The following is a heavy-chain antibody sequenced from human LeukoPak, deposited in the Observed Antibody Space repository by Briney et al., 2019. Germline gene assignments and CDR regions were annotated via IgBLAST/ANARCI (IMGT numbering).Heavy chain of an antibody. V-gene: IGHV5-51*01. CDR2: IYPGDSDT. Sequence: GESLKISCKGSGYNFSRNWIAWVRQMPGNGLEWMGIIYPGDSDTRYSPSLQGQVTISADKSISTAYLQWSSLKASDTAMYYCARRYYYDTSGYYLAHDAFDIWGQGTMVTVSS. D-gene: IGHD3-22*01. CDR1: GYNFSRNW. CDR3: ARRYYYDTSGYYLAHDAFDI. J-gene: IGHJ3*02.